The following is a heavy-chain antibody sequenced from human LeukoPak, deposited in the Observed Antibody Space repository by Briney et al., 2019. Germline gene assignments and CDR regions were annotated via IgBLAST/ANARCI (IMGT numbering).Heavy chain of an antibody. D-gene: IGHD1-1*01. CDR1: GFTFRTYS. V-gene: IGHV3-23*01. CDR2: RGSGGDT. CDR3: AKISWDGRGTFY. Sequence: GGSLRLSCAASGFTFRTYSMSWVRQAPGKGLEWVSARGSGGDTYYADSVKGRFTVSRDNSKDTLSLQMNSLRAEDTAVYYCAKISWDGRGTFYWGQGTLVTVSS. J-gene: IGHJ4*02.